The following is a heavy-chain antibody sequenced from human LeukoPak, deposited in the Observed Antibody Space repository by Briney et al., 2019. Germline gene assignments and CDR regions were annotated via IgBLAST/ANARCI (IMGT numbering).Heavy chain of an antibody. CDR2: MYYSGSS. Sequence: PSETLSLTCTVSGGSISGYYWNWIRQTPGKGLEWIGYMYYSGSSTYNPSLKSRVSISVDTSKNQFSLKLNSVTAADTAIYYCARDSGDYGGNPYCFDYWGPGTLVTVSS. D-gene: IGHD4-23*01. V-gene: IGHV4-59*01. J-gene: IGHJ4*02. CDR3: ARDSGDYGGNPYCFDY. CDR1: GGSISGYY.